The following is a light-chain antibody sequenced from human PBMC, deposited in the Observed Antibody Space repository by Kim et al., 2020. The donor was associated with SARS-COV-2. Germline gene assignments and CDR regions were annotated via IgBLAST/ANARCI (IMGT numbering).Light chain of an antibody. CDR3: QVWDSSSDHPV. CDR1: NIGSKS. V-gene: IGLV3-21*04. Sequence: APGKAARFTCGGNNIGSKSVHWYQQQPGQAPVLVIYYDSDRPSGIPERFSGSNSGNTATLTISRVEAGDEADYYCQVWDSSSDHPVFGGGTQLTVL. CDR2: YDS. J-gene: IGLJ3*02.